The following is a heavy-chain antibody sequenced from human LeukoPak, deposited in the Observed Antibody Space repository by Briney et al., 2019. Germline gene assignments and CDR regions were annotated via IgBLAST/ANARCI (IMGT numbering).Heavy chain of an antibody. CDR1: GFTFSSYS. J-gene: IGHJ4*02. D-gene: IGHD2-15*01. CDR2: ISDTGGST. V-gene: IGHV3-23*01. Sequence: GGSLRLSCAASGFTFSSYSMNWVRQAPGKGLEWVSGISDTGGSTYYADSVKGRFTISRDNSKNRLYLQMNSLRGEDTAVYYCAKVAATATGHFDNWGQGTLVTVSS. CDR3: AKVAATATGHFDN.